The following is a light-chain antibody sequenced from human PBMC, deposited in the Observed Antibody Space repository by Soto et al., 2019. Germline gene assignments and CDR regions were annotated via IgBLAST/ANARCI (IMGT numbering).Light chain of an antibody. J-gene: IGKJ1*01. CDR3: QHYNSYSEA. CDR2: KAP. CDR1: QTISSW. Sequence: DIQMTQSPSSLSASVGDRVTITCRASQTISSWLAWYQQKPGKAPKLLIYKAPTLKSGVPSRFSGSGSGTEFTLTISSLQPDDFATYYCQHYNSYSEAFGQGTKVDIK. V-gene: IGKV1-5*03.